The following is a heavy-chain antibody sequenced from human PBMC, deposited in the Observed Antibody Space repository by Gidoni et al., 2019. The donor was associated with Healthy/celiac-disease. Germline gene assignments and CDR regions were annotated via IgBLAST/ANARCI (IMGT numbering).Heavy chain of an antibody. CDR1: GYTFTSYG. CDR2: ISAYNGNT. D-gene: IGHD6-19*01. V-gene: IGHV1-18*01. CDR3: ARVRSSSGWYDVRRLTGAFDI. Sequence: QVQLVQSGAEVKKPGAYVKVSCKASGYTFTSYGIRWVRQAPGQGLEWMGWISAYNGNTNYAQKLQGRVTMTTDTSTSTAYMELRSLRSDDTAVYYCARVRSSSGWYDVRRLTGAFDIWGQGTMVTVSS. J-gene: IGHJ3*02.